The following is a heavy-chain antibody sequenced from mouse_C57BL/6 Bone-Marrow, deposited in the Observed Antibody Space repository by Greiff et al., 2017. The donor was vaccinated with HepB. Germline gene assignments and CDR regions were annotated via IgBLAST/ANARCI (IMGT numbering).Heavy chain of an antibody. CDR1: GFTFTDYY. CDR2: IRNKANGYTT. Sequence: EVQRVESGGGLVQPGGSLSLSCAASGFTFTDYYMSWVRQPPGKALEWLGFIRNKANGYTTEYSASVKGRFTISRDNSQSILYLQMNALRAEDSATYYCARSFVITTATFDYWGQGTTLTVSS. J-gene: IGHJ2*01. V-gene: IGHV7-3*01. CDR3: ARSFVITTATFDY. D-gene: IGHD1-1*01.